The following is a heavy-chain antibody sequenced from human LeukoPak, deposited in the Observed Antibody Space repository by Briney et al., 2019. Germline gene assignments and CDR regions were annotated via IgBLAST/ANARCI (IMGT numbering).Heavy chain of an antibody. Sequence: GGSLRLSCAASGFTVSNNYMSWVRQAPGKGLEWVSVIYSGDNTYYVESVKGRSTISRDNSKNTLFLQMNRLRAEDTAVYYCAGRRVLDASFDYWGQGTLVTVSS. CDR2: IYSGDNT. V-gene: IGHV3-66*02. D-gene: IGHD3-16*01. CDR3: AGRRVLDASFDY. CDR1: GFTVSNNY. J-gene: IGHJ4*02.